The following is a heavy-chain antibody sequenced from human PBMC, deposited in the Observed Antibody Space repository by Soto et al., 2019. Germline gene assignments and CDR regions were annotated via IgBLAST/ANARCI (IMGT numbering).Heavy chain of an antibody. D-gene: IGHD3-3*01. V-gene: IGHV4-59*01. CDR1: GGSIIGYY. Sequence: SETLSLTCTVSGGSIIGYYWSWIRQPPGKGLEWIGYIYYSGSTKYNPSLKSRITISIDTSKNQFSLKLSSVTAADTAVYYCAALWTGYYGMHVWVKGTTVTVSS. CDR2: IYYSGST. CDR3: AALWTGYYGMHV. J-gene: IGHJ6*04.